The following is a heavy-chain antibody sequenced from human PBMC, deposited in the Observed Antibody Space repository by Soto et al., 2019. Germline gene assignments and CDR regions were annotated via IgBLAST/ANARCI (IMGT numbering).Heavy chain of an antibody. CDR1: GFTFSSYA. V-gene: IGHV3-23*01. D-gene: IGHD3-22*01. Sequence: GGSLRLSCAASGFTFSSYAMSWVRQAPGKGLEWVSAISGSGGSTYYADSVKGRFTISRDNSKNTLYLQMNSLRAEDTAVYYCAKDQGLYDSSGYYEYYYGMDVWGQGTTVTVSS. J-gene: IGHJ6*02. CDR2: ISGSGGST. CDR3: AKDQGLYDSSGYYEYYYGMDV.